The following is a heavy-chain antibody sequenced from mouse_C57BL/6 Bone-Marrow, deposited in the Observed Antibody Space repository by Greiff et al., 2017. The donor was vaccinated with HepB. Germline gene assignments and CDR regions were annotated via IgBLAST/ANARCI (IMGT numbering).Heavy chain of an antibody. CDR1: GYTFTSYW. CDR3: ARDGHYEYYYAMDY. CDR2: IDPSDSYT. J-gene: IGHJ4*01. V-gene: IGHV1-69*01. D-gene: IGHD2-4*01. Sequence: QVQLQQPGAELVMPGASVKLSCKASGYTFTSYWMHWVKQRPGQGLEWIGEIDPSDSYTNYNQKFKGKSTLTVDKSSSTAYMQLSSLTSEDSAVYYCARDGHYEYYYAMDYWGQGTSVTVSS.